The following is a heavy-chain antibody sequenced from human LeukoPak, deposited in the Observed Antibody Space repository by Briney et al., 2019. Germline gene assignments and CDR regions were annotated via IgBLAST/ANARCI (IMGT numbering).Heavy chain of an antibody. V-gene: IGHV3-74*01. CDR3: ARGGTLEYFQH. J-gene: IGHJ1*01. Sequence: GGSLRLSCAASGFTFSSSWMHWVRQAPGKGLVWVSHINSDGSSKSYADSVKGRFTISRDNAKNSLYLQMNSLRAEDTAVYYCARGGTLEYFQHWGQGTLVTVSS. CDR1: GFTFSSSW. CDR2: INSDGSSK.